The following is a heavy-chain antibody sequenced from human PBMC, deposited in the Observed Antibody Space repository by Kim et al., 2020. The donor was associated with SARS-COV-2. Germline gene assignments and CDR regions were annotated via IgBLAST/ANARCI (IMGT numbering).Heavy chain of an antibody. CDR3: ASLTLAAAWAYYFDY. Sequence: PSLKSRVTISVDTSKNPFSLKLSAVTAADTAVYYCASLTLAAAWAYYFDYWGQGTLVTVSS. D-gene: IGHD6-13*01. J-gene: IGHJ4*02. V-gene: IGHV4-39*01.